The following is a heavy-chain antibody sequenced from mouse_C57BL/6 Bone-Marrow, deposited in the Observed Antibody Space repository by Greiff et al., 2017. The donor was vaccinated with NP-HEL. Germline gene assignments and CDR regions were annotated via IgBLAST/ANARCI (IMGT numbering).Heavy chain of an antibody. CDR2: INPGSGGT. J-gene: IGHJ4*01. CDR3: AGGGLRYYYAMDY. Sequence: VQLQQSGAELVRPGTSVKVSCKASGYAFTNYLIEWVQQRPGQGLEWIGVINPGSGGTNYNEKFKGKATLTADKSSSTAYMQLSSLTSEDSAVYFCAGGGLRYYYAMDYWGQGTSVTVSS. D-gene: IGHD2-4*01. CDR1: GYAFTNYL. V-gene: IGHV1-54*01.